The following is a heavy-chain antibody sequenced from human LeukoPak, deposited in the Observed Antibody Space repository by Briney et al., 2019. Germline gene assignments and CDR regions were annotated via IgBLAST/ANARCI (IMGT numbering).Heavy chain of an antibody. CDR3: ARWAIFGGDGAYYYYGMDV. D-gene: IGHD3-3*01. Sequence: GGSLRLSCAASGFTFSSYWMSWVRQAPGKGLEWVANIKQDGSEKYYVDSVKGRFTISRDNAKNSLYLQVNSLRAEDTAVYYCARWAIFGGDGAYYYYGMDVWGQGTTVTVSS. J-gene: IGHJ6*02. CDR2: IKQDGSEK. V-gene: IGHV3-7*01. CDR1: GFTFSSYW.